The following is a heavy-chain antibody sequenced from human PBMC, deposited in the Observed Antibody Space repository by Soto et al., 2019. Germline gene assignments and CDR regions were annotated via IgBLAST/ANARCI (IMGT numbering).Heavy chain of an antibody. CDR2: ISDSGDIT. Sequence: GGSLRLSCAASEFTFSTYAMTWVRQAPGRGLQWVATISDSGDITYYADSVKGRFTISRDNSRNTLYLQMNNLRAEDTALYYCANPWMPRITDRPPRFNDWGRGTLVTVSS. D-gene: IGHD6-6*01. CDR3: ANPWMPRITDRPPRFND. CDR1: EFTFSTYA. V-gene: IGHV3-23*01. J-gene: IGHJ4*02.